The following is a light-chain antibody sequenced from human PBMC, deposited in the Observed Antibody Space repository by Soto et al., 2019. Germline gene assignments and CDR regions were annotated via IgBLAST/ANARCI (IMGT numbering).Light chain of an antibody. V-gene: IGLV2-14*01. CDR2: DVS. J-gene: IGLJ2*01. Sequence: QSVLTQPASVSGSPGQSITISCTGTSSDVGAYTYVSWYQQHPGKAPKLMIYDVSIRPSGVSDRFSGSKSGNTASLTISGLQAEDEADYYCSSYTSSNTLIFGGETKVTVL. CDR3: SSYTSSNTLI. CDR1: SSDVGAYTY.